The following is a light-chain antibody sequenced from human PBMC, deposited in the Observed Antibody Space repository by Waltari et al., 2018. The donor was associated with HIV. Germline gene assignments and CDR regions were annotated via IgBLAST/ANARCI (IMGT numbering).Light chain of an antibody. Sequence: QSALPQPRSVSASPGHSVTISCTGTSSHVGAYHFVPWDQLLPGEAPKLMIYDVTKRPAGVPDRFSGSKSANTASLTISGLQAEDEAEYYCCSYAGTYTLKFGGGTKLTV. V-gene: IGLV2-11*01. CDR2: DVT. CDR3: CSYAGTYTLK. CDR1: SSHVGAYHF. J-gene: IGLJ2*01.